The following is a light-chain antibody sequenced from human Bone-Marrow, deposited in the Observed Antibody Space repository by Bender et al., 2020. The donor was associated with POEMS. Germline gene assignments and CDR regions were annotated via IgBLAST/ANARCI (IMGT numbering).Light chain of an antibody. Sequence: SYELTQPPSVSVSPGQTASITCSGDKLGDKYVCWYQQKPGQSPVLVISQNTKRPSGIPERFSGSNSGNTATLTISGTQAMDEADYYCQAWDITTGVFGTGTKVTVL. CDR3: QAWDITTGV. CDR2: QNT. J-gene: IGLJ1*01. V-gene: IGLV3-1*01. CDR1: KLGDKY.